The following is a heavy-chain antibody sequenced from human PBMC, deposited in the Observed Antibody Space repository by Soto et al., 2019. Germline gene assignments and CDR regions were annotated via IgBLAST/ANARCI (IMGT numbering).Heavy chain of an antibody. J-gene: IGHJ5*02. V-gene: IGHV1-18*01. Sequence: QVNRVQSGVEVKTPGASVKVSCQASGYTFFTYDISWVRQAPGQGLEWMGWISTYSGDTKYAQKFQGRVTMTTDTPQTTAQMDVRSLRSDDTAVYYCAGRHGSTTSENRVDPWGQGTLVPVTS. CDR2: ISTYSGDT. CDR1: GYTFFTYD. CDR3: AGRHGSTTSENRVDP. D-gene: IGHD1-1*01.